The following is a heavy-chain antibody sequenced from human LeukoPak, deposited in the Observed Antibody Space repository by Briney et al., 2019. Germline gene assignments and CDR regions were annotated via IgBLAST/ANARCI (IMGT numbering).Heavy chain of an antibody. CDR3: AKEWEDISDGHY. J-gene: IGHJ4*02. CDR2: IKSKTDGGTT. V-gene: IGHV3-15*07. D-gene: IGHD2-15*01. CDR1: GFTFSNAW. Sequence: GGSLRLSCAASGFTFSNAWMNWVRQAPGKGLEWVGRIKSKTDGGTTDYAAPVKGRFTISRDDSKNTLYLQMNSLRAEDTAVYYCAKEWEDISDGHYWGQGTLVTVSS.